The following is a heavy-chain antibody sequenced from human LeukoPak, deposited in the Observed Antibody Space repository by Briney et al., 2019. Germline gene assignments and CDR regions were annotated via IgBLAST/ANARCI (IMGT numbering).Heavy chain of an antibody. CDR2: ISDSGDTT. CDR3: AKTRYYRESNYYSTRYYYYGMDV. CDR1: GFTFSSYW. J-gene: IGHJ6*02. V-gene: IGHV3-23*01. D-gene: IGHD3-22*01. Sequence: PGGSLRLSCAASGFTFSSYWMSWVRQAPGKGLEWVSVISDSGDTTYYADSVKGRFTISRDNSKNSLYLQMNSLGAEDTAVYYCAKTRYYRESNYYSTRYYYYGMDVGGQGTTVTVSS.